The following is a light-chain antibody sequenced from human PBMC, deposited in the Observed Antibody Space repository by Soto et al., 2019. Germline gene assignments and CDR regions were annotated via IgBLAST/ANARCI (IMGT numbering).Light chain of an antibody. Sequence: DIQMTQSSSSLSASVGDRVTITCRASQTIAIYLNWYQQTSGKAPKLLIYAASNLQSGVPSRFSGSGSGTDFTLTISSLQPEDFATYFCQQTYSIPWTFGQGAKVEVK. CDR2: AAS. J-gene: IGKJ1*01. CDR1: QTIAIY. CDR3: QQTYSIPWT. V-gene: IGKV1-39*01.